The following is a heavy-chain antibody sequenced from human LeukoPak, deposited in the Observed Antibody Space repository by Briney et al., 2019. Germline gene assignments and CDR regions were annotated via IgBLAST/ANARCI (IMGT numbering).Heavy chain of an antibody. D-gene: IGHD3-10*01. Sequence: SETLSLTCTVSGGSISSGGYYWSWIRQHPGKGLEWIGYIYYSGSTYYNPSLKSRVTISVDTSKNQFSLKLSSATAADTAVYYCARVSRGGLDYWGQGTLVTVSS. J-gene: IGHJ4*02. CDR3: ARVSRGGLDY. CDR1: GGSISSGGYY. V-gene: IGHV4-31*03. CDR2: IYYSGST.